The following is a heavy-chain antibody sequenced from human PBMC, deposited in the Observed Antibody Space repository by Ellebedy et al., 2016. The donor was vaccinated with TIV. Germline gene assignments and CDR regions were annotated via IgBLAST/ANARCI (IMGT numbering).Heavy chain of an antibody. D-gene: IGHD2-15*01. J-gene: IGHJ5*02. CDR2: ISSSSI. Sequence: GESLKISCAASGFTFSYFTMNWVRQAPGKGLEWVSYISSSSIYYADSVKGRFTISRDNAKNSLYLQMNSLRAEDTAVYYCARGGGCSGGNCYYPDRWGQGTLVTVSS. CDR1: GFTFSYFT. CDR3: ARGGGCSGGNCYYPDR. V-gene: IGHV3-21*05.